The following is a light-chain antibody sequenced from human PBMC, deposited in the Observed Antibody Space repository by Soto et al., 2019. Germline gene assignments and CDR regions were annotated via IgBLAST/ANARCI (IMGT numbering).Light chain of an antibody. CDR2: EVS. CDR1: SSDVGAYNY. CDR3: TSYTRRSTYV. Sequence: QSALTQPASVSGSPGQSITISCTGTSSDVGAYNYVSWYQQHPGKVPKLLIYEVSDRPSGISNRFSDSKSGNTASLTISGLHAEDDADYYCTSYTRRSTYVFGSGTKLTVL. J-gene: IGLJ1*01. V-gene: IGLV2-14*03.